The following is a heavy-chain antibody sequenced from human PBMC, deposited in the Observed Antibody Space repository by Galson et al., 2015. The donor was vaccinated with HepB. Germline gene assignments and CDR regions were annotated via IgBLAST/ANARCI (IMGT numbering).Heavy chain of an antibody. CDR1: GYTFTSYG. CDR3: ARGARDYYGSGSWVDYYYGMDV. D-gene: IGHD3-10*01. J-gene: IGHJ6*02. Sequence: SVKVSCKASGYTFTSYGISWVRQAPGQGLEWMGWISAYNGNTNYAQKLQGRVTMTTDTSTSTAYMELRSLRSDDTAVYYCARGARDYYGSGSWVDYYYGMDVWGQGTTVTVSS. V-gene: IGHV1-18*04. CDR2: ISAYNGNT.